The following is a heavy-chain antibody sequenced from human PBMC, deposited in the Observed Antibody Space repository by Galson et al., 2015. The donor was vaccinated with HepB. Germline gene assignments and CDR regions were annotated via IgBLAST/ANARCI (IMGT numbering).Heavy chain of an antibody. J-gene: IGHJ4*02. D-gene: IGHD6-19*01. CDR2: ISYDGNNK. V-gene: IGHV3-30*18. Sequence: SLRLSCAASGFIFNSYGIHWVRQAPGKGLEWVAAISYDGNNKYYADSVKGRFTISRDNSKNTVYLQMNSLRAEDTAVYYCAKARGNSGWYGSLDYWGQGTVVTVSS. CDR1: GFIFNSYG. CDR3: AKARGNSGWYGSLDY.